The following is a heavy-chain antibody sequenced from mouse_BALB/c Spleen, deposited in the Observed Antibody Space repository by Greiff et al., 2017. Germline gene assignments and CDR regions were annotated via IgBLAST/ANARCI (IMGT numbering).Heavy chain of an antibody. CDR2: IYPGSGST. Sequence: LQQPGSELVRPGASVKLSCKASGYTFTSYWMHWVKQRPGQGLEWIGNIYPGSGSTNYDEKFKSKATLTVDTSSSTAYMQLSSLTSEDSAVYYCARSLTAYFDYWGQGTTLTVSS. J-gene: IGHJ2*01. V-gene: IGHV1S22*01. D-gene: IGHD1-2*01. CDR1: GYTFTSYW. CDR3: ARSLTAYFDY.